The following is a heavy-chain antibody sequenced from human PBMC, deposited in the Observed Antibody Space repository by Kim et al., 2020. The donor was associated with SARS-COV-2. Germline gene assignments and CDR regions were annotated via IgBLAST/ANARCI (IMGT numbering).Heavy chain of an antibody. Sequence: SETLSLTCTVSGGSISSGSYYWSWIRQPAGKGLEWIGRIYTSGSTNYNPSLKSRVTISVDTSKNQFSLKLSSVTAADTAVYYCARDGGGSSSWVDYWGQGTLVTVSS. CDR2: IYTSGST. CDR3: ARDGGGSSSWVDY. V-gene: IGHV4-61*02. CDR1: GGSISSGSYY. J-gene: IGHJ4*02. D-gene: IGHD6-13*01.